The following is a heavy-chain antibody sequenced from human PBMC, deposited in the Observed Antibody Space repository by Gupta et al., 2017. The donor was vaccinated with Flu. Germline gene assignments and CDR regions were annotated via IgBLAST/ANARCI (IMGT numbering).Heavy chain of an antibody. CDR2: ISGSGGST. J-gene: IGHJ6*02. Sequence: EVQLLESGGGLVQPGGSLRLSCAASGFTFSSYAMSWVRQAPGQGLEWVSAISGSGGSTYYADSVKGRFTISRDNSKNTLYLQMNSLRAEDTAVYYCAKSGGGKYYDFWSGYALAGHYYYYGMDVWGQGTTVTVSS. D-gene: IGHD3-3*01. CDR3: AKSGGGKYYDFWSGYALAGHYYYYGMDV. CDR1: GFTFSSYA. V-gene: IGHV3-23*01.